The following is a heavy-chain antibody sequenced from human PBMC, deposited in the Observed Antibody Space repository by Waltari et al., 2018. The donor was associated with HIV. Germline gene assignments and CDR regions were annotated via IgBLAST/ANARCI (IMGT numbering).Heavy chain of an antibody. CDR1: GFSLNTIGVG. CDR3: AHSLGTGAVYFDY. V-gene: IGHV2-5*01. Sequence: QITLKESGPALVKPTETLTLTCSFSGFSLNTIGVGVGWIRQPPGKALEWLAIIYWHDEKRYNPSLDRRLSITKDTDKNQVVVRMTDMDPVDTATYFCAHSLGTGAVYFDYWGQGTLVAVSS. J-gene: IGHJ4*02. CDR2: IYWHDEK. D-gene: IGHD2-8*01.